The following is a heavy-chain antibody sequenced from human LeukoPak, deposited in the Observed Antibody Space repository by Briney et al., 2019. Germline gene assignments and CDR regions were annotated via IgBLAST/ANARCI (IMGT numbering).Heavy chain of an antibody. CDR2: IHSSGSI. Sequence: SETLSLTCTVSGGSISIFYWSWIRQPAGKGLDWIGRIHSSGSINHNPSLKSRVILSVDTSKNQFSLKLTSVAAADTAVYYCARGTFKDGLDVWGQGTTVTVSS. CDR3: ARGTFKDGLDV. J-gene: IGHJ6*02. D-gene: IGHD2/OR15-2a*01. CDR1: GGSISIFY. V-gene: IGHV4-4*07.